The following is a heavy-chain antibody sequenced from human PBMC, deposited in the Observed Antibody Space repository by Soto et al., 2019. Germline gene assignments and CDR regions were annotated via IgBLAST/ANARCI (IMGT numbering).Heavy chain of an antibody. CDR1: GFTVSSNY. Sequence: PGGSLRLSCAASGFTVSSNYMSWVRQAPGKGLEWVSVIYSGGSTYYADSVKGRFTISRDNSKNTLYLQMNSLRAEDTAVYYCARASLLWFGELLGPPGAFDIWGQGAMVTVSS. D-gene: IGHD3-10*01. J-gene: IGHJ3*02. CDR3: ARASLLWFGELLGPPGAFDI. V-gene: IGHV3-66*01. CDR2: IYSGGST.